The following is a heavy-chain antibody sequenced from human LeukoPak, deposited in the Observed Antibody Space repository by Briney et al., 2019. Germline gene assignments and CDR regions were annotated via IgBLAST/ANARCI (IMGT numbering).Heavy chain of an antibody. CDR2: IYPGVSSP. V-gene: IGHV5-51*01. D-gene: IGHD3-9*01. Sequence: GESLKISCQVSEYNYPNYWVGWVRQMPGKGLEWMGIIYPGVSSPYYSPSFQGHIIISADKSINAAYLQWDSLRASDTAIYFCTTAHDGNFYWDYRGQGTLVTVSS. J-gene: IGHJ4*02. CDR1: EYNYPNYW. CDR3: TTAHDGNFYWDY.